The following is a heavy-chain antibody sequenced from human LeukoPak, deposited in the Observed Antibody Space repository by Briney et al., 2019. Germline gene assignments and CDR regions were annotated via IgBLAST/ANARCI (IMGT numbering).Heavy chain of an antibody. CDR3: AGSLGYCTSNVCYLKY. V-gene: IGHV1-18*01. Sequence: ASVKVSCKASGYSFNSQGMNWVRQAPGQGLEWMGWISAQHGQTEYAPNSQDRVTMTTDTYTNTAYMELRSLRSDDTAVYYCAGSLGYCTSNVCYLKYWGQGTLVTVSS. CDR2: ISAQHGQT. J-gene: IGHJ4*02. D-gene: IGHD2-8*01. CDR1: GYSFNSQG.